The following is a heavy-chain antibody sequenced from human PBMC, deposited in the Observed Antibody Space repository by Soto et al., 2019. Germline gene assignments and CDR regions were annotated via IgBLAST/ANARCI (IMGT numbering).Heavy chain of an antibody. CDR3: ARHLTYCSAGSCYSDFPYYGMDV. J-gene: IGHJ6*02. D-gene: IGHD2-15*01. CDR2: IYYSGTT. V-gene: IGHV4-39*01. Sequence: PSETLSLTCTVSGGSVSSGSYYWGWIRQPPGKGLEWIATIYYSGTTYYNPSLKSRVTISVDTSKNQFSLKLSSVTAADTAVYYCARHLTYCSAGSCYSDFPYYGMDVWGQGTTVTVSS. CDR1: GGSVSSGSYY.